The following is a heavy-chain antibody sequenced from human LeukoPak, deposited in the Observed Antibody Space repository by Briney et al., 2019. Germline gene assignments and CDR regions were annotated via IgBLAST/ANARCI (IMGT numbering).Heavy chain of an antibody. V-gene: IGHV1-46*01. D-gene: IGHD6-6*01. CDR3: AREGPYSDSSRSRFDY. CDR1: GYSFPMYG. J-gene: IGHJ4*02. CDR2: INPSGGST. Sequence: ASVKVSCKASGYSFPMYGVSWVRQAPGQGLEWTGIINPSGGSTSYAQKFQGRVTMTRDTSTSTVYMELSSLRSEDTAVYYCAREGPYSDSSRSRFDYWGQGTLVTVSS.